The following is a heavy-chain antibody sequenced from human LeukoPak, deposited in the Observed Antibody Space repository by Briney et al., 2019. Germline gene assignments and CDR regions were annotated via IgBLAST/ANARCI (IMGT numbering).Heavy chain of an antibody. D-gene: IGHD3-10*01. CDR2: ISGSGDST. Sequence: GGSLRLSCAASGFTFSNYAMSWVRQAPGKGLEGVSTISGSGDSTYYADSVKGRLTISRDNFKNTLHLQMNSLRAEDTALYYCAKVPYSDYGSGRPPFMDAWGQGTTVTVSS. CDR3: AKVPYSDYGSGRPPFMDA. CDR1: GFTFSNYA. V-gene: IGHV3-23*01. J-gene: IGHJ6*02.